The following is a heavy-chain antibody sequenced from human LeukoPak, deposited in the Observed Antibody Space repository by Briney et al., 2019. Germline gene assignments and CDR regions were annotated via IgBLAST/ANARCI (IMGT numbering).Heavy chain of an antibody. V-gene: IGHV4-61*02. CDR1: GVSMTIGGYY. J-gene: IGHJ4*02. CDR3: ARDQVDYDTPDHFDY. Sequence: KTSETLSLTCTVSGVSMTIGGYYWTWIRQPAGKGLEWLGRVFTSGKTDYNPSLKSRLTTSLETSENQFSLKLTSVTAADTAVYYCARDQVDYDTPDHFDYWGKGTLVTVSS. CDR2: VFTSGKT. D-gene: IGHD3-22*01.